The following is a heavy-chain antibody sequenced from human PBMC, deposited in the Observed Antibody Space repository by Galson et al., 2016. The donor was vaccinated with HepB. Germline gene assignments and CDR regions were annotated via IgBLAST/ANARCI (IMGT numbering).Heavy chain of an antibody. CDR3: ATLSYSISYRYWFDP. CDR2: LYIDGRT. D-gene: IGHD3-3*02. V-gene: IGHV3-53*01. CDR1: VFTVSSNY. Sequence: SLRLSCAASVFTVSSNYMSWVRQAPGKGLEWVSVLYIDGRTYYADSVKGRFTTSRDDSKNTLYPQMNSLRAEDTAVYYCATLSYSISYRYWFDPWGQGTLVTVSS. J-gene: IGHJ5*02.